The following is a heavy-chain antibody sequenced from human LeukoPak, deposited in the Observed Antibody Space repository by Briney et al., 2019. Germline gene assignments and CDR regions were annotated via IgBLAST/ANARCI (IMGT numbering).Heavy chain of an antibody. CDR1: GFTFSDHY. D-gene: IGHD2-15*01. CDR3: TRPSIDGGSAANTRFDD. Sequence: GGSLRLSCAASGFTFSDHYMDWVRQAPGKGLEWVGRTRNKANSYTTEYAASVKGRFTISRDDSKNSLYLQMNSLKTEDTAVYYSTRPSIDGGSAANTRFDDGGQGTLVSASS. V-gene: IGHV3-72*01. J-gene: IGHJ4*02. CDR2: TRNKANSYTT.